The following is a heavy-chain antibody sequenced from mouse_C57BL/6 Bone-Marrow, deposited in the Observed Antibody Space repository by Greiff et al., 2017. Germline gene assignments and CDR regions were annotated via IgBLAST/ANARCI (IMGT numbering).Heavy chain of an antibody. Sequence: VQLQQSGAELVKPGASVKLSCTASGYTINGYYMHWVKQRPGQGLEWIGRIDPEDGDTKYAPKFKGKATLSADTSSNTAYLQLSSLTSEDTAVYYCARAAHAAGRRVSLDYWGQGTTLTVSA. J-gene: IGHJ2*01. CDR2: IDPEDGDT. V-gene: IGHV14-2*01. CDR1: GYTINGYY. D-gene: IGHD3-2*02. CDR3: ARAAHAAGRRVSLDY.